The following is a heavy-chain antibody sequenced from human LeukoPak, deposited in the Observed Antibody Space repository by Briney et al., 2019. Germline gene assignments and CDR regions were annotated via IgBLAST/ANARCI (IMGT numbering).Heavy chain of an antibody. J-gene: IGHJ6*03. V-gene: IGHV3-23*01. Sequence: GGSLRLSCAASGFTFSGYAMSWVRQAPGKGLEWVSAISGSGGSTYYADSVKGRFTISRDNSKNTLYLQMNSLRAEDTAVYYCTRNRYCSSTSCPRPYYYYYYMDVWGKGTTVTVSS. CDR1: GFTFSGYA. CDR2: ISGSGGST. CDR3: TRNRYCSSTSCPRPYYYYYYMDV. D-gene: IGHD2-2*01.